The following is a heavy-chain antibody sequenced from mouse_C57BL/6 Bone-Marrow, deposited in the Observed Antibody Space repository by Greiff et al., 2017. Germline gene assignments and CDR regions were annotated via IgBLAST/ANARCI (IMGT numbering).Heavy chain of an antibody. CDR1: GFNIKDDY. Sequence: EVQLQQSGAELVRPGASVKLSCTASGFNIKDDYMHWVKQRPERGLEWIGWIDPENGDTEYASKFQGKATITADTSSNTAYLQLSSLTSEDTAVYYCTPSTSPFAYWGQGTLVAVSA. J-gene: IGHJ3*01. CDR3: TPSTSPFAY. V-gene: IGHV14-4*01. CDR2: IDPENGDT. D-gene: IGHD2-14*01.